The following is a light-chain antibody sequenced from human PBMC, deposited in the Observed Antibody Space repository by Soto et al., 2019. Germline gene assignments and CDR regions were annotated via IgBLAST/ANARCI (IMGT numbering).Light chain of an antibody. V-gene: IGLV3-21*04. CDR1: NIGSKS. J-gene: IGLJ2*01. CDR2: YDS. Sequence: SYELTQPPSVSVAPGKTARITCGGKNIGSKSVHWYQQKPGQAPVLVIYYDSDRPSGIPERFSGSNSVNTATLTISRVEAGDEADYYCQVWDSSSDHVVFGGGTQLTVL. CDR3: QVWDSSSDHVV.